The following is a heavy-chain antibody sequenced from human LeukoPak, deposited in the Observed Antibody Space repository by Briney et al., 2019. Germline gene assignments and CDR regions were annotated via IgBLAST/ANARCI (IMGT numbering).Heavy chain of an antibody. Sequence: ASVTVPFTASGYSFTSNYIHWVRQAPGQGLEWMGMIYPRDGSTSYAQKFQGRVTVTRDTSTSTVHMELSGLRSEDTAVYYCARDQEAFDYWGQGTLVTVSS. CDR2: IYPRDGST. V-gene: IGHV1-46*01. CDR3: ARDQEAFDY. CDR1: GYSFTSNY. J-gene: IGHJ4*02.